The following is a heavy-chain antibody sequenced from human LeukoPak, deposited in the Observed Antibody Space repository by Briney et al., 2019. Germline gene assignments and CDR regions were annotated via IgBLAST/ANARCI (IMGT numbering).Heavy chain of an antibody. CDR2: VIPILNIT. J-gene: IGHJ5*02. Sequence: SVKVSCKASGDTFDTYAITWVRQAPGQGPEWMGRVIPILNITNYAQKFQGRVTITADKSTTTAYMELSSLRSEDTAVYYCARCGYTGRAGDRWYDPWGQGTPVTVSS. CDR1: GDTFDTYA. CDR3: ARCGYTGRAGDRWYDP. V-gene: IGHV1-69*04. D-gene: IGHD5-12*01.